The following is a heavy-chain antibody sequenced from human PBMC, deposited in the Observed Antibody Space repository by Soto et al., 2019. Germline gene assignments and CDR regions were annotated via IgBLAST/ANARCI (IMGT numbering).Heavy chain of an antibody. Sequence: EVQLVESGGGLVQPGGSLRLSCAASGFTFSDHYMDWVRQAPGKGQEWVGRTRNKANSYTTEYAASVKGRFTISRDDSKNSLYLQMNSLKTEDTAVYYCARVGLGANGVSWGQGTLVTVSS. CDR3: ARVGLGANGVS. CDR2: TRNKANSYTT. D-gene: IGHD1-26*01. V-gene: IGHV3-72*01. J-gene: IGHJ5*02. CDR1: GFTFSDHY.